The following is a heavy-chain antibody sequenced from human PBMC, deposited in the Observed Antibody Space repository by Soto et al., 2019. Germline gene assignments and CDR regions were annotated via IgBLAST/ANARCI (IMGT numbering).Heavy chain of an antibody. J-gene: IGHJ3*02. CDR1: GGTFSSYA. D-gene: IGHD6-19*01. V-gene: IGHV1-69*13. CDR2: IIPIFGTA. CDR3: ARYYSQWLVPYAFDI. Sequence: SVKVSCKASGGTFSSYAISWVRQAPGQGLEWMGGIIPIFGTANYAQKFQGRVTITADEPTSTAYMELSSLRSEDTAVYYCARYYSQWLVPYAFDIWGQGTMVTVSS.